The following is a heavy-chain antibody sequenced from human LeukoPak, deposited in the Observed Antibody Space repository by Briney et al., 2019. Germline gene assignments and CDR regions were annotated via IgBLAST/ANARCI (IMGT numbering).Heavy chain of an antibody. CDR1: GFTMSDHY. CDR3: ARALYSSSWYVLNY. J-gene: IGHJ4*02. Sequence: GGSLRLSCAASGFTMSDHYIDWVRQAPGKGLEWVGRSFNKADSYNTEYAASVKGRFTISRDDSRNSLYLQMDSLKIEDTAVYYCARALYSSSWYVLNYWGQGTLVTVSS. CDR2: SFNKADSYNT. D-gene: IGHD6-13*01. V-gene: IGHV3-72*01.